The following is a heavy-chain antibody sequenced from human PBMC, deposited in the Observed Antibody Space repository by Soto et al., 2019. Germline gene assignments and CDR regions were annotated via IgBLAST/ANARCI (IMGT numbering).Heavy chain of an antibody. Sequence: KPSETLSLTCAVYGGSFSGYYWSWIRQPPGKGLEWIGEINHSGSTNYNPSLKSRVTISVDTSKNQFSLKLSSVTAADTAVYYCARGDIGPDAFDIWGQGTMVTVSS. V-gene: IGHV4-34*01. J-gene: IGHJ3*02. CDR2: INHSGST. D-gene: IGHD3-10*01. CDR3: ARGDIGPDAFDI. CDR1: GGSFSGYY.